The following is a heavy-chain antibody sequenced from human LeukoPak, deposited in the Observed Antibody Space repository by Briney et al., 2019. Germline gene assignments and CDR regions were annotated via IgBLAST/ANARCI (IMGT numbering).Heavy chain of an antibody. V-gene: IGHV5-51*01. CDR1: GYSFTSHW. D-gene: IGHD3-10*01. J-gene: IGHJ4*02. CDR3: ARLRWPRGGRSSFDY. CDR2: VNPDDSDT. Sequence: LGESLKISCKGSGYSFTSHWIGWVRQMPGKGLEWMGIVNPDDSDTIYSPSFQGQATISADESITTAYLQWSSLKASDTAMYYCARLRWPRGGRSSFDYWGQGALVTVSS.